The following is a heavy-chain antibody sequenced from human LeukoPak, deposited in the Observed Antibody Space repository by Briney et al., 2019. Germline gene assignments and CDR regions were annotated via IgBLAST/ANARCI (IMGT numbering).Heavy chain of an antibody. CDR1: RFTFTTYA. V-gene: IGHV3-23*01. CDR3: AKRWFGELGVDWFDP. J-gene: IGHJ5*02. D-gene: IGHD3-10*01. CDR2: INGNGDNT. Sequence: GRSRRLSCAAVRFTFTTYALSWVRQGPGKGMDWVSTINGNGDNTYYADSVKGRFTISRDNSKNTLYLQMNSLKTEDTAVYYCAKRWFGELGVDWFDPWGQGTLVTVSS.